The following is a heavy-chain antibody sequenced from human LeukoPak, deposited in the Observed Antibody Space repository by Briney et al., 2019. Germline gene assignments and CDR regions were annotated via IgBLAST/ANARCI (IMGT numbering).Heavy chain of an antibody. CDR3: ARFSSGWYYFDY. CDR2: ISSRSSYT. J-gene: IGHJ4*02. CDR1: GFTFSDYY. Sequence: GGSLRLSCAAAGFTFSDYYMSWIRQAPGKGLEWVSYISSRSSYTKYADSVKGRFTISRDNAKNSLYLQMNSLRAEDTAVYYCARFSSGWYYFDYWGQGTLVTVSS. D-gene: IGHD6-19*01. V-gene: IGHV3-11*03.